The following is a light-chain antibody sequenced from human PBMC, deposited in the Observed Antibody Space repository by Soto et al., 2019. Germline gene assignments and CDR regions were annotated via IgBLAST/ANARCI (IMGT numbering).Light chain of an antibody. CDR2: EVS. V-gene: IGLV2-23*02. CDR1: SGDVGSYNL. Sequence: QSVLTQPASVSGSPGQSITISCTGTSGDVGSYNLVSWYQQHPAKPPKLMIYEVSKRPSGVSNRFSGSKSGNTASLTISGLQAEDEADDYCCSYAGSSTLVFGGGTKLTVL. CDR3: CSYAGSSTLV. J-gene: IGLJ2*01.